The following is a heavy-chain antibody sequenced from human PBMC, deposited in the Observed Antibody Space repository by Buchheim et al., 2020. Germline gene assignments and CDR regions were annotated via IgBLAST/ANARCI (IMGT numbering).Heavy chain of an antibody. J-gene: IGHJ5*02. CDR2: MTPNSDSQ. CDR1: GYPFTTYD. V-gene: IGHV1-8*01. D-gene: IGHD3-3*01. CDR3: ARYSVDYTGGVFANWLGP. Sequence: QAQLVQSGAEVKKPGASVKVSCKTSGYPFTTYDINWVRQAPGQGLEWLGWMTPNSDSQGFAQKFRGRISMTRDTSTNTAYMELSGLTSEDTAVYYCARYSVDYTGGVFANWLGPWGQGTL.